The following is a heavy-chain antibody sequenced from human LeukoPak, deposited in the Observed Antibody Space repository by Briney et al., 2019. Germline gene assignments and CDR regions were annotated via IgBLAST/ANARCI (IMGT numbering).Heavy chain of an antibody. D-gene: IGHD3-22*01. V-gene: IGHV3-11*01. CDR1: GFTFSDYY. J-gene: IGHJ4*02. Sequence: PGGSLRLPCAASGFTFSDYYMSWIRQAPGKGLEWVSYISSSGSTIYYADSVKGRFTISRDNAKNSLYLQMNSLRAEDTAVYYCARDYYDSSGYSFDYWGQGTLVTVSS. CDR3: ARDYYDSSGYSFDY. CDR2: ISSSGSTI.